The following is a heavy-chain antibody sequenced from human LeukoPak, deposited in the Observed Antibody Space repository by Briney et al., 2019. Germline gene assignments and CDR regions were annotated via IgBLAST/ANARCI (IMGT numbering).Heavy chain of an antibody. D-gene: IGHD2-15*01. V-gene: IGHV3-23*01. Sequence: PGGSLTLSCAASGFNFSSSSIPWVRQAPGKGLEWVSGISTSGGSTYYADSVKGRFTISRDNSKNTLYLQVNSLRAEDTAIYYCSKDPCTGGSCYDYDYDRWGNLALVTVSS. CDR2: ISTSGGST. CDR3: SKDPCTGGSCYDYDYDR. J-gene: IGHJ5*02. CDR1: GFNFSSSS.